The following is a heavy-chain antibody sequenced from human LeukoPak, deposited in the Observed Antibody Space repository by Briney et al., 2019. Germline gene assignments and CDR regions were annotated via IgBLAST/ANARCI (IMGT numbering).Heavy chain of an antibody. CDR2: ISAYNGNT. CDR3: ARDYCSGGSCYSNWFDP. Sequence: ASVKVSCKASGYTFTSYGIIWVRQAPGQGLEWMGWISAYNGNTNYAQKLQGRVTMTTDTSTSTAYMELRSLRSDDTAVYYCARDYCSGGSCYSNWFDPWGQGTLVTVSS. CDR1: GYTFTSYG. D-gene: IGHD2-15*01. V-gene: IGHV1-18*01. J-gene: IGHJ5*02.